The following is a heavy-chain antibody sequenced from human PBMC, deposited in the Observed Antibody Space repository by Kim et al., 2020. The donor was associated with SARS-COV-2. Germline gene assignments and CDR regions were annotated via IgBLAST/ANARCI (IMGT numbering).Heavy chain of an antibody. D-gene: IGHD3-3*01. V-gene: IGHV3-48*02. Sequence: DSVKCRFTISRDNAKNSRYLQMNSLRDEETAVYYCAREAPLDTFGVVDCWGQGTLVTVSS. CDR3: AREAPLDTFGVVDC. J-gene: IGHJ4*02.